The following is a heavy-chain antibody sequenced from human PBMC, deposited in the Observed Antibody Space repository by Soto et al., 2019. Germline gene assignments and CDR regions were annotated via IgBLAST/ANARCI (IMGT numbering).Heavy chain of an antibody. V-gene: IGHV1-18*01. D-gene: IGHD6-19*01. CDR2: ISCYNHDT. CDR3: AIDPINTSGNKLYLDY. J-gene: IGHJ4*01. Sequence: ASVKVSCKTSGYTYNRYGITWVRQAPGRGLELLGWISCYNHDTIYAQKVQGRLSMATDTSTSTAYMELRSLTSDDTAVYYCAIDPINTSGNKLYLDYWG. CDR1: GYTYNRYG.